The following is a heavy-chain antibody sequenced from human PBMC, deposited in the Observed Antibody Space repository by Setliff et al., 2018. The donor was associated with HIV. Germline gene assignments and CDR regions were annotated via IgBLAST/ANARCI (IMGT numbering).Heavy chain of an antibody. CDR1: GYSISSGYY. D-gene: IGHD6-19*01. CDR2: IYHSGST. CDR3: ARAGAVAGPSGY. V-gene: IGHV4-38-2*02. Sequence: KPSETLSLTCTVSGYSISSGYYWGWVRQPPGKGLEWIGSIYHSGSTYYNPSLKSRVTFSVDTSKNQFSLKLSSETAADTAVYYCARAGAVAGPSGYWGQGTLVTVSS. J-gene: IGHJ4*02.